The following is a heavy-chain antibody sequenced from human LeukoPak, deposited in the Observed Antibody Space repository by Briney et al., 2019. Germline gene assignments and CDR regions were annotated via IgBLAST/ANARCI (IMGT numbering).Heavy chain of an antibody. CDR2: IYPRDSTT. CDR1: GYTFTSYW. CDR3: ARRAIIQGTSALDF. D-gene: IGHD3-3*01. V-gene: IGHV5-51*03. Sequence: PGESLKISCKGSGYTFTSYWIGWVRQLPGKGLEWMGIIYPRDSTTRYSPAFEGQVTISVDKSITTAHLQWSSLKASDTAMYYCARRAIIQGTSALDFWGQGTVVIVSS. J-gene: IGHJ4*02.